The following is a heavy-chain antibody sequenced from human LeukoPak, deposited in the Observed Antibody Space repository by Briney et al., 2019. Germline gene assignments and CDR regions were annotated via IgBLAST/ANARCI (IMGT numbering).Heavy chain of an antibody. CDR1: GFTFSSYS. CDR3: ARGRDYDILTGYYKDGGMWDTDY. CDR2: ISSSSSYI. V-gene: IGHV3-21*01. D-gene: IGHD3-9*01. Sequence: GGSLRLSCAASGFTFSSYSMNWVRQAPGKGLEWVSSISSSSSYIYYADSVKGRFTFSRDNAKNSLYLQMNSLRAEDTAVYYCARGRDYDILTGYYKDGGMWDTDYWGQGTLVTVSS. J-gene: IGHJ4*02.